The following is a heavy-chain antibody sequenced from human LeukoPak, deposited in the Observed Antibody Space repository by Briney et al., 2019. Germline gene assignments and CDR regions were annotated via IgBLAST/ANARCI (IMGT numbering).Heavy chain of an antibody. J-gene: IGHJ4*02. CDR2: ISGSGSST. CDR3: AKSPGYYDRSGYYYVL. V-gene: IGHV3-23*01. Sequence: GGSLRLSCAASGFTFSSYAMSWARQAPGKGLEWVSGISGSGSSTHDADSVKGRFTISRDNSKNTLYLQMNSLRAEDTAVYYCAKSPGYYDRSGYYYVLWGQGTLVTVSS. D-gene: IGHD3-22*01. CDR1: GFTFSSYA.